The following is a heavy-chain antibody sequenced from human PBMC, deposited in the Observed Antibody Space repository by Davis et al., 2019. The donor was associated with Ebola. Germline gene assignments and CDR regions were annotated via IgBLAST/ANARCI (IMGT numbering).Heavy chain of an antibody. CDR2: IYSGGST. CDR3: ARGAYGDYFWY. CDR1: GFTVSSNH. V-gene: IGHV3-53*01. D-gene: IGHD4-17*01. J-gene: IGHJ4*02. Sequence: GESLKISCAASGFTVSSNHMSWVRQAPGKGLEWVSVIYSGGSTYYEDSVKGRFTISRDNSKNTLDLQMNSLRAEDTAVYYCARGAYGDYFWYWGQGTLVTVSS.